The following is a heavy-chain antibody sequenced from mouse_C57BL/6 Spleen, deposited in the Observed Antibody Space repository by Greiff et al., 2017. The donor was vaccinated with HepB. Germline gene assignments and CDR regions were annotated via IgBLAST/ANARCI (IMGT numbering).Heavy chain of an antibody. J-gene: IGHJ3*01. CDR3: SSYETGTGFAY. CDR1: GFTFTDYY. Sequence: EVQGVESGGGLVQPGGSLSLSCAASGFTFTDYYMSWVRQPPGKALEWLGFIRNKANGYTTEYSASVKGRFTISRDNSQIILYLQMNALRAEDSATYYGSSYETGTGFAYWGQGTLVTVSA. CDR2: IRNKANGYTT. V-gene: IGHV7-3*01. D-gene: IGHD4-1*01.